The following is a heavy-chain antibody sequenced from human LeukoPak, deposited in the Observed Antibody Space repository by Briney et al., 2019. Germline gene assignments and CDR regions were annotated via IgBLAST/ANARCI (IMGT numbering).Heavy chain of an antibody. CDR2: IYSGGNT. CDR1: GVSVSNDY. D-gene: IGHD7-27*01. CDR3: ARGWGMFDY. J-gene: IGHJ4*02. Sequence: GGSLRLSCAASGVSVSNDYISWVRQAPGKGLEWVSVIYSGGNTYYADSVKGRFTISRDNSKNTVYLQMNTVRAEDTAVYYRARGWGMFDYWGQGTLVTVSS. V-gene: IGHV3-53*01.